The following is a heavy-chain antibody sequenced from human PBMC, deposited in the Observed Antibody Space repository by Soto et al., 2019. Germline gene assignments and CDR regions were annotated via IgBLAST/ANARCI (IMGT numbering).Heavy chain of an antibody. D-gene: IGHD4-17*01. CDR3: AKTRDDYGDYFTFPHWFDP. V-gene: IGHV1-18*01. CDR2: ISAYNGNT. J-gene: IGHJ5*02. Sequence: GASVKVSCKASGYTFTSYGISWVRQAPGQGLEWMGWISAYNGNTNYAQKLQGRVTMTTDTSTSTAYMELRSLRSDDTAVYYCAKTRDDYGDYFTFPHWFDPWGQGTLVTVSS. CDR1: GYTFTSYG.